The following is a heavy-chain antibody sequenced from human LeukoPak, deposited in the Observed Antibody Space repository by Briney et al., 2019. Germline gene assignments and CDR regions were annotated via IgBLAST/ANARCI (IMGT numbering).Heavy chain of an antibody. D-gene: IGHD6-13*01. CDR2: IYSGGGT. J-gene: IGHJ4*02. CDR1: GFTVSNTY. CDR3: ARGPTYSSSWNNPIDY. V-gene: IGHV3-53*05. Sequence: GGSLRLSCAASGFTVSNTYMSWVRQAPGKGLEWVSLIYSGGGTYSADSVKGRFTISRDNSKNTLYLQMNSLRAEDTAVYYCARGPTYSSSWNNPIDYWGQGTLVTVSS.